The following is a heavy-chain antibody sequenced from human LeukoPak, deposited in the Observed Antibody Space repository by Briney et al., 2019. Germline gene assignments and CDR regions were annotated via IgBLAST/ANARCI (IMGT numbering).Heavy chain of an antibody. Sequence: SETLSLTCAVSGGSISSSNWWSWVRQPPGKGLEWIGEIYHSGSTNYNPSLKSRVTISVDKSKNQFSLKLSSVTAADTAVYYCARGLMWLVFGSNWFDPWGQGTLVTVSS. CDR2: IYHSGST. CDR3: ARGLMWLVFGSNWFDP. CDR1: GGSISSSNW. D-gene: IGHD6-19*01. V-gene: IGHV4-4*02. J-gene: IGHJ5*02.